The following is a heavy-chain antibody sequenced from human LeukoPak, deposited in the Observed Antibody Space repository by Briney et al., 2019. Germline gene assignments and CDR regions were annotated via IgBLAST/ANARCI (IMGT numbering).Heavy chain of an antibody. V-gene: IGHV3-23*01. CDR1: GFTFSSYA. J-gene: IGHJ5*02. D-gene: IGHD3-9*01. CDR3: AKASDILTGYSFKWFDP. CDR2: ISGSGGST. Sequence: GGSLRLSCAASGFTFSSYAMSWVRQAPGKGLEWVSAISGSGGSTYDADFVKGRFTISRDNSKNTLYLQMNSLRAEDTAVYYCAKASDILTGYSFKWFDPWGQGTLVTVSS.